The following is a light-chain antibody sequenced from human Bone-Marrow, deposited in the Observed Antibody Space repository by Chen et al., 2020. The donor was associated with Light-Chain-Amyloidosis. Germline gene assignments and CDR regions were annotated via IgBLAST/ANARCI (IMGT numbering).Light chain of an antibody. J-gene: IGKJ4*01. CDR3: HQYYRYLT. V-gene: IGKV1-5*03. CDR1: QNIINT. Sequence: DIQMTQSPSTLSASVGDRVTITCRASQNIINTLAWYQQKPGEAPKLLIYIASTLDSGVPSRFSGSGSGTEFTLTISSLQPDDFATYYCHQYYRYLTFGGGTKVEIK. CDR2: IAS.